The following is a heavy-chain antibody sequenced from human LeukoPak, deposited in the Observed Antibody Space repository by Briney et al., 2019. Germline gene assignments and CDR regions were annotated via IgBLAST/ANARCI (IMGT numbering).Heavy chain of an antibody. J-gene: IGHJ5*02. D-gene: IGHD2-15*01. CDR3: ARARDCSGGTCYQFNWFDP. CDR2: IFYSGNT. Sequence: SQTLSLTCTVSGGSISSGAYYWSWIRQHPGKGLEWIGYIFYSGNTYYNPSLKSRVTISVDTSKNQFSLTLSSVTAADAAVYYCARARDCSGGTCYQFNWFDPWGQGTLVTVSS. CDR1: GGSISSGAYY. V-gene: IGHV4-31*03.